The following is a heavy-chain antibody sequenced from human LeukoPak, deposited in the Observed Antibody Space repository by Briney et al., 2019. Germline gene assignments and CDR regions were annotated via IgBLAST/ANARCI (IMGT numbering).Heavy chain of an antibody. J-gene: IGHJ4*02. D-gene: IGHD4-17*01. V-gene: IGHV4-34*01. CDR2: INHSGST. CDR1: GGSFSGYY. Sequence: PSETLSLTCAVYGGSFSGYYWSWIRQPPGKGLEWIGEINHSGSTNYNPSLKSRVTISVDTSKNQLSLKLGSVTAADTAVYYCARGTMTTVTYYFDYWGQGTLVTVSS. CDR3: ARGTMTTVTYYFDY.